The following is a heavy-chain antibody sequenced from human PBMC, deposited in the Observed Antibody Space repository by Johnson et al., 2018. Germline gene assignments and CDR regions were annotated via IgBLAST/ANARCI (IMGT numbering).Heavy chain of an antibody. V-gene: IGHV1-58*01. CDR3: GAGDIVVVPARMDV. CDR2: IVVGSGNT. J-gene: IGHJ6*02. Sequence: QLVESGAEVKKPGTSVKVSCKASGFTFTSSAVQWVRQARGQRLEWIGWIVVGSGNTNYAQKFQERVTITRDMSTSTDYMELSSLRSEDTAGYYCGAGDIVVVPARMDVWGQGTTVTVSS. D-gene: IGHD2-2*01. CDR1: GFTFTSSA.